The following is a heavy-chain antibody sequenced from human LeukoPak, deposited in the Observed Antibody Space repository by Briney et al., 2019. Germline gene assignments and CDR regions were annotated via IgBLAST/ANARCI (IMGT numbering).Heavy chain of an antibody. V-gene: IGHV4-4*09. CDR3: ARREAAYDFWSGYHVNWFDP. Sequence: SETLSLTCTVSGGSISSYYWSWIRQPPGKGLEWIGYIYTSGSTNYNPSLKSRVTISVDTSKNQFSLKLSSVTAADTAVYYCARREAAYDFWSGYHVNWFDPWGQGTLVTVSS. D-gene: IGHD3-3*01. J-gene: IGHJ5*02. CDR1: GGSISSYY. CDR2: IYTSGST.